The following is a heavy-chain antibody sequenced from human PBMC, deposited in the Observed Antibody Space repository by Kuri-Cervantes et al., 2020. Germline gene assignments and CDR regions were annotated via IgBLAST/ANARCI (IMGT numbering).Heavy chain of an antibody. D-gene: IGHD6-13*01. J-gene: IGHJ3*02. CDR2: INHSGST. Sequence: GSLRLSCAVYGRSFNTYYWSWIRQSPGKGLEWIGEINHSGSTNYNPSLKSRVTISVDTSKNQFSLKLSSVTAADTAVYYCARIAAAFDAFDIWGQGTMVTVSS. CDR3: ARIAAAFDAFDI. V-gene: IGHV4-34*01. CDR1: GRSFNTYY.